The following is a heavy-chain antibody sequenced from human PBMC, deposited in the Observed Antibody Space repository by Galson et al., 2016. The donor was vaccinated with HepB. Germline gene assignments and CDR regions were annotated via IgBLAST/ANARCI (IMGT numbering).Heavy chain of an antibody. CDR1: GGSISSGGYY. CDR2: IYYSGST. CDR3: ARFPMIQDLPGSNWFEP. Sequence: SETLSLTCTVSGGSISSGGYYWSWIRQHPGKGLEWIGYIYYSGSTHYNPSLKSRVSFSVDTSKNQFSLKLTSVTAADTAVYYCARFPMIQDLPGSNWFEPWGQGILVTVSS. D-gene: IGHD3-16*01. V-gene: IGHV4-61*08. J-gene: IGHJ5*02.